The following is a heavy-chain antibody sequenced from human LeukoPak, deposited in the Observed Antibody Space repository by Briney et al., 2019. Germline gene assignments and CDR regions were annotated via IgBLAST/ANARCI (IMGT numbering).Heavy chain of an antibody. Sequence: SETLSPTCTVSGGSISSGNYYWSWIRQPAGKGLEWIGRIYTSGSTNYNPSLKSRVTISVDTSKNQFSLKLSSVTAADTAVYHCARVADDYSNPHDYWGQGTLVTVSS. CDR2: IYTSGST. CDR1: GGSISSGNYY. V-gene: IGHV4-61*02. D-gene: IGHD4-11*01. CDR3: ARVADDYSNPHDY. J-gene: IGHJ4*02.